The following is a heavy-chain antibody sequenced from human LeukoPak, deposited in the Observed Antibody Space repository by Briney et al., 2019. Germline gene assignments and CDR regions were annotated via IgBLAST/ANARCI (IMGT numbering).Heavy chain of an antibody. J-gene: IGHJ3*02. Sequence: SETLSLTCTVSGGSISSYYWSWIRQPPGKGLEWIGYIYYSGSTNYNPSLKSRVTISVDTSKNQFSLKLSSVTAADTAVYYCARDVLRDGDYLGFNAFDIWGQGTMVTVSS. CDR1: GGSISSYY. CDR3: ARDVLRDGDYLGFNAFDI. CDR2: IYYSGST. D-gene: IGHD4-17*01. V-gene: IGHV4-59*01.